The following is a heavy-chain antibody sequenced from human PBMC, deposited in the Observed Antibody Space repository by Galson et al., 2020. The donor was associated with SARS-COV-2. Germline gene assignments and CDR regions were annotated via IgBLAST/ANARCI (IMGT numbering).Heavy chain of an antibody. CDR2: IWYDGSNK. V-gene: IGHV3-33*08. CDR3: ARDYYDSSGYTVDAFDI. D-gene: IGHD3-22*01. CDR1: GFTFSSYA. Sequence: GESLKIFCAASGFTFSSYAMSWVRQAPGKGLEWVAVIWYDGSNKYYADSVKGRFTISRDNSKNTLYLQMNSLRAEDTAVYYCARDYYDSSGYTVDAFDIWGQGTMVTVSS. J-gene: IGHJ3*02.